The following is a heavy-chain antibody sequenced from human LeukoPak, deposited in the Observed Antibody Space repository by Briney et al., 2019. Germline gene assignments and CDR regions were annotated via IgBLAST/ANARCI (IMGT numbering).Heavy chain of an antibody. D-gene: IGHD4-17*01. V-gene: IGHV3-53*05. J-gene: IGHJ4*02. CDR1: GFTVGSKY. CDR2: IYSGSST. CDR3: ARDDDYGDYVVDY. Sequence: GGSLRLSCAASGFTVGSKYMNWVRQAPGKGLEWVSIIYSGSSTYYADSVKGRFTISRDNSKNTLYLQMNSLRAEDTAVYYCARDDDYGDYVVDYWGQGTLVTVSS.